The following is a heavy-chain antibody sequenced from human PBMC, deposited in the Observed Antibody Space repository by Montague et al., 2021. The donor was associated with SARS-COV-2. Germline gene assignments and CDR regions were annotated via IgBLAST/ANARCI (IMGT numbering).Heavy chain of an antibody. CDR2: IYPTGSTNDNPSLISGST. CDR1: GGSFNNYY. V-gene: IGHV4-4*07. CDR3: ARESLEAVDY. J-gene: IGHJ4*02. Sequence: SETLSLTCSVSGGSFNNYYWSWIRQPAGKGLERIGRIYPTGSTNDNPSLISGSTNYNPSLKVRVSMSLDTSNNQFSLTVTSVTAADTAVYYCARESLEAVDYWGQGTLVTVSS. D-gene: IGHD6-13*01.